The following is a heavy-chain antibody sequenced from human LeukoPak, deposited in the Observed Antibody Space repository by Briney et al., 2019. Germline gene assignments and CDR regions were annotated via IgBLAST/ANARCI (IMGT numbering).Heavy chain of an antibody. CDR3: ARVTGYMIEDYFDY. J-gene: IGHJ4*02. CDR2: IYTSGTI. CDR1: GGSISSYY. V-gene: IGHV4-4*07. D-gene: IGHD3-22*01. Sequence: PSETLSLTCTVSGGSISSYYWSWIRQPAGTALEWIGRIYTSGTITYNPSLKSRVTMSVETSKNQFSLKLSSVTAADTAVYYCARVTGYMIEDYFDYWGQGTLVTVSS.